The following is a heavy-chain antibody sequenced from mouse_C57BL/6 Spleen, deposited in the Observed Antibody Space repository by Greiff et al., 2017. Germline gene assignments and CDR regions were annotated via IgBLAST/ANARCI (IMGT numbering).Heavy chain of an antibody. V-gene: IGHV1-42*01. J-gene: IGHJ4*01. D-gene: IGHD2-4*01. CDR2: INPSTGGT. Sequence: DVQLQESGPELVKPGASVKISCKASGYSFTGYYMNWVKQSPEKSLEWIGEINPSTGGTTYNQKFKAKATLTVDKSSSTAYMQLKSLTSEDSAVYYCAIYYDYGNYAMDYWGQGTSVTVSS. CDR3: AIYYDYGNYAMDY. CDR1: GYSFTGYY.